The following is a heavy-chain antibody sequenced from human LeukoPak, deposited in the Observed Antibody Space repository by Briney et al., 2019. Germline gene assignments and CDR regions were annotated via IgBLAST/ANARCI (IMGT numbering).Heavy chain of an antibody. J-gene: IGHJ6*03. V-gene: IGHV1-69*05. CDR3: ASTSGRAFDYYYYYMDV. CDR2: IIPIFGTA. D-gene: IGHD1-26*01. Sequence: SVKVSCKASGGTFSSYAISWVRQAPGQELEWMGGIIPIFGTANYAQKFQGRVTITTDESTSTAYMKLSSLRSEDTAVYYCASTSGRAFDYYYYYMDVWGKGTTVTVSS. CDR1: GGTFSSYA.